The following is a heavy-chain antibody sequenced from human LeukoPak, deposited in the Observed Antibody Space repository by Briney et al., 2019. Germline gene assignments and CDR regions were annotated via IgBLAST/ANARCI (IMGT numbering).Heavy chain of an antibody. CDR1: GGSISSSSYY. J-gene: IGHJ4*02. CDR2: IYYSGST. Sequence: SETLSLTCTVSGGSISSSSYYWGWIRQPPGKGLEWIGSIYYSGSTYYNPSLKSRVTISVDTSKNQFSLKLSSVTAADTAVYYCARSRYYYDSSGYYDYWGQGTLVTVSS. D-gene: IGHD3-22*01. CDR3: ARSRYYYDSSGYYDY. V-gene: IGHV4-39*07.